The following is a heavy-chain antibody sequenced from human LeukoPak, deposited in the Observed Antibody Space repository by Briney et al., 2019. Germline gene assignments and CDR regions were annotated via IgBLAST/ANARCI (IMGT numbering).Heavy chain of an antibody. CDR3: ARDPSRDWAPYAVDV. D-gene: IGHD3-9*01. V-gene: IGHV3-21*04. CDR2: ISSSSSYI. J-gene: IGHJ6*02. CDR1: GFTFSSYS. Sequence: GGSLRLSCAASGFTFSSYSMNWVRQAPGKGLEWVSSISSSSSYIYYADSVKGRFTISRDNAKNSLYLQMNSLRAEDTAVYYCARDPSRDWAPYAVDVWGLGTTVIVSS.